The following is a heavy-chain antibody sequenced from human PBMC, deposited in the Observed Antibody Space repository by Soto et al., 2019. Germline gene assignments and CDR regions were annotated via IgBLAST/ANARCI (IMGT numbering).Heavy chain of an antibody. CDR3: AIPDPTYYYDSSGYYPPDAFDI. CDR2: ISAYNGNT. V-gene: IGHV1-18*01. Sequence: ASVKVSCKASGYTFTSYGISWVRQAPGQGLEWMGWISAYNGNTNYAQKLQGRVTMTTGTSTSTAYMELRRLRSDDTAVYYCAIPDPTYYYDSSGYYPPDAFDIWGQGTMVTV. J-gene: IGHJ3*02. CDR1: GYTFTSYG. D-gene: IGHD3-22*01.